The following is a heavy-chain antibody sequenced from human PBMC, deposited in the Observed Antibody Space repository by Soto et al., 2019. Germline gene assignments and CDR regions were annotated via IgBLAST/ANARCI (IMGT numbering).Heavy chain of an antibody. V-gene: IGHV3-33*01. CDR2: IWYDGSNK. CDR3: ARDRGYDAHDYYYNAMDV. J-gene: IGHJ6*02. D-gene: IGHD2-15*01. Sequence: PGGSLRLSCAASGFTFSSYGMHWVRQAPGKGLEWVAVIWYDGSNKYYADSVKGRFTISRDNSKNTLYLQMNGLRAEDTAVYYCARDRGYDAHDYYYNAMDVWGQGTTVTVS. CDR1: GFTFSSYG.